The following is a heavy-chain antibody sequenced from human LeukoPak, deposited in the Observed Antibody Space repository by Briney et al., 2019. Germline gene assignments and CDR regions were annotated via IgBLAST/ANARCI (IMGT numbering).Heavy chain of an antibody. CDR1: GYTFTGYY. CDR3: ARVNYYGSGSYYKYYFDY. V-gene: IGHV1-2*02. Sequence: ASVKVSCTASGYTFTGYYMHWVRQAPGQGLEWMGWINPNSGGTNYAQKFQGRVTMTRDTSISTAYMELSRLRSDDTAVYYCARVNYYGSGSYYKYYFDYWGQGTLVTVSS. D-gene: IGHD3-10*01. CDR2: INPNSGGT. J-gene: IGHJ4*02.